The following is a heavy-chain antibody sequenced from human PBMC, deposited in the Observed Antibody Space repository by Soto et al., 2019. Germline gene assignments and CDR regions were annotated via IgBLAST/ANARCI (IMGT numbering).Heavy chain of an antibody. J-gene: IGHJ6*02. D-gene: IGHD3-3*01. Sequence: ASVKVSCKASGYTFASYGISWVRQAPGQGLEWMGWISSYNAKTNIAQRFQGRLSMTTDTSTTTVYMELRSLRSDDTAVYYCARERRYYDFWSSISKGMDVWGQGTTVTVSS. CDR3: ARERRYYDFWSSISKGMDV. V-gene: IGHV1-18*01. CDR1: GYTFASYG. CDR2: ISSYNAKT.